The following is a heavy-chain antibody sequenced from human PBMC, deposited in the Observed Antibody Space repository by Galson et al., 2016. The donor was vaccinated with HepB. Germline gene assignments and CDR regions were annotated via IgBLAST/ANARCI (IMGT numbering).Heavy chain of an antibody. CDR1: GGSISSGDYF. Sequence: TLSLTCSVSGGSISSGDYFWSWIRQPPGKGLEWIGYIYYSGTTFYNPSLRSRLTISVDRSKNQYSLSLRSLTAADTAVYYCARGGRYGEFLFSHGQWGRGTLVTVSS. V-gene: IGHV4-30-4*01. CDR3: ARGGRYGEFLFSHGQ. D-gene: IGHD1-26*01. CDR2: IYYSGTT. J-gene: IGHJ1*01.